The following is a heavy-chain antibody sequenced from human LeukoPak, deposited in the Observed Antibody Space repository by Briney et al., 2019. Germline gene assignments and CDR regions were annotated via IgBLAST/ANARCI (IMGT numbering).Heavy chain of an antibody. D-gene: IGHD4-17*01. CDR1: GFTLSSYV. J-gene: IGHJ4*02. V-gene: IGHV3-64*01. Sequence: GGSLRLSCAVSGFTLSSYVMHWVRQAPGKGLEYVSAIRGNGDSTYYANSVKGRFTISRDNSKNTLYLQMGSLRGEDMAVYYCARANDYGDFMAYWGQGTLVTVSS. CDR3: ARANDYGDFMAY. CDR2: IRGNGDST.